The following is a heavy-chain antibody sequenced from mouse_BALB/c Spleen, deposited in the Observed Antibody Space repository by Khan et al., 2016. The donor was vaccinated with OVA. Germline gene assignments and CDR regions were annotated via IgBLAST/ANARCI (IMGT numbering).Heavy chain of an antibody. V-gene: IGHV1-5*01. CDR2: IYPGNSDT. CDR3: TDGNYVGWFAY. Sequence: VQLQQSGTVLARPGASVKMSCKASGYSFTSYWMHWVKQRPGQGLEWIGAIYPGNSDTSYNQKFKGKAKLTAVTSASTAYMELSSLTNEDSAVXDCTDGNYVGWFAYWGKGTLVTVSA. CDR1: GYSFTSYW. J-gene: IGHJ3*01. D-gene: IGHD2-1*01.